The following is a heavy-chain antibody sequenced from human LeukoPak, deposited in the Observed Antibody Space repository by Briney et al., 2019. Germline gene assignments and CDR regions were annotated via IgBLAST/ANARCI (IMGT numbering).Heavy chain of an antibody. V-gene: IGHV4-34*01. CDR2: INHSGST. D-gene: IGHD3-10*02. CDR1: GGSFSASY. CDR3: ARGPTAVRGVIRFYYYTDV. J-gene: IGHJ6*03. Sequence: SETLSLSCAVYGGSFSASYWSWIRQSPGRGLEWIGEINHSGSTNYNPSLKSRVSISIDTSTKQFSLKLTSVTAADTAIYYCARGPTAVRGVIRFYYYTDVWGKGTTVTVSS.